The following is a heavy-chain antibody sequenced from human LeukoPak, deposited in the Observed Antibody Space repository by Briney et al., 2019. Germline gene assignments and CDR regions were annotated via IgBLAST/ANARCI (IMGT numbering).Heavy chain of an antibody. CDR3: ARHCLHRSGYYRYHYFDY. V-gene: IGHV4-34*12. CDR2: IIHNGST. Sequence: SPTLSLTFAVYGGSFSGYYWSWIRQPPGKWLEWIGEIIHNGSTTYNPSLKGRVTISVDTSKNKFSLKLSSVTAADTAVYYCARHCLHRSGYYRYHYFDYWGQGTLVTVS. J-gene: IGHJ4*02. D-gene: IGHD3-3*01. CDR1: GGSFSGYY.